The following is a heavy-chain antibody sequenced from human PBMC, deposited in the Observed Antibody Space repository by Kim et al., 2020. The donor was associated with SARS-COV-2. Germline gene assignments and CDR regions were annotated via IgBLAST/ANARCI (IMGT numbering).Heavy chain of an antibody. J-gene: IGHJ3*02. D-gene: IGHD3-9*01. V-gene: IGHV3-30*02. Sequence: FTISRDNSKNTLYLQMNSLRAEDTAVYYCAKDALRYFDWLAPGGIDAFDIWGQGTMVTVSS. CDR3: AKDALRYFDWLAPGGIDAFDI.